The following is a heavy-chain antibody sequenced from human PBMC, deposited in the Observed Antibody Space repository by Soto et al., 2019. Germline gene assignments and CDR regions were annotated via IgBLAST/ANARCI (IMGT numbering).Heavy chain of an antibody. V-gene: IGHV4-34*01. CDR2: INHSGST. J-gene: IGHJ4*02. CDR1: GGSFSGYY. CDR3: ASGDAVGEDY. D-gene: IGHD3-16*01. Sequence: PSETLSLTCAVYGGSFSGYYWSWIRQPPGKGLEWIGEINHSGSTNYSPSLKSRVTISVDTSKNQFSLKLSSVTAADTAVYYCASGDAVGEDYWGQGTLVTVPQ.